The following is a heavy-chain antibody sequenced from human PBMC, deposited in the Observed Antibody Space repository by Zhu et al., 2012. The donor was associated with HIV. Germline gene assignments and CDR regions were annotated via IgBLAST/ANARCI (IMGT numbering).Heavy chain of an antibody. CDR2: MYSSGST. D-gene: IGHD1-1*01. CDR1: GGSMSSHY. J-gene: IGHJ4*02. Sequence: QVQLQESGPQLVKPSETLSLTCTVSGGSMSSHYWNWVRQPPGKGLQWIGYMYSSGSTKYNFSLKSRVAISLDMSKNQFSLNLSSVTTADTAVYYCARSVKGQLVFDSWGQGAPGHRLL. CDR3: ARSVKGQLVFDS. V-gene: IGHV4-59*11.